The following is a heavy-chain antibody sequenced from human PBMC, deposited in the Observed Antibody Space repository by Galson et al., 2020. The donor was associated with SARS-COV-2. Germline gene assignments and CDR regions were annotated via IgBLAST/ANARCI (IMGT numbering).Heavy chain of an antibody. Sequence: ASVKVSCKVSGYTLTELSMHWVRQAPGKGLEWMGGFDPEDGETIYAQKFQGRVTMTEDTSTDTAYMELSSLRSEDTAVYYCATAPPIYYDSSGYYLGWFDPCGQVTLVADSS. CDR2: FDPEDGET. V-gene: IGHV1-24*01. J-gene: IGHJ5*02. CDR3: ATAPPIYYDSSGYYLGWFDP. D-gene: IGHD3-22*01. CDR1: GYTLTELS.